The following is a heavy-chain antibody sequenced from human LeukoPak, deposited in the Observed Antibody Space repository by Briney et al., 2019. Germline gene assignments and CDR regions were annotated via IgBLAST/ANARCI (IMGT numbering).Heavy chain of an antibody. V-gene: IGHV1-2*02. D-gene: IGHD6-13*01. CDR3: ARDFGLLVPGIAAAGTKCYFDY. CDR1: GYTFTGYY. J-gene: IGHJ4*02. CDR2: INPNSGGT. Sequence: ASVKVSCKASGYTFTGYYMHWVRQAPGQGLEWMGWINPNSGGTNYAQKFQGRVTMTRDTSISTAYMELSRLRSDDMAVYYCARDFGLLVPGIAAAGTKCYFDYWGQGTLVTVSS.